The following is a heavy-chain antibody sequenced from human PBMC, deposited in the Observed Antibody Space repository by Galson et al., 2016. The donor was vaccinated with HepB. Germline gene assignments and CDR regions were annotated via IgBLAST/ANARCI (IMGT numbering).Heavy chain of an antibody. Sequence: SLRLSCAVSGFTVSHHYMSWVRQAPGKGLDWVSVTSIGGDTYYADSVKGRFTISSDDSTNTLYLQMSSLRSEDTAVYYCAAYIAGRPSWGQGTRVTVSS. CDR1: GFTVSHHY. D-gene: IGHD6-13*01. V-gene: IGHV3-66*02. J-gene: IGHJ1*01. CDR3: AAYIAGRPS. CDR2: TSIGGDT.